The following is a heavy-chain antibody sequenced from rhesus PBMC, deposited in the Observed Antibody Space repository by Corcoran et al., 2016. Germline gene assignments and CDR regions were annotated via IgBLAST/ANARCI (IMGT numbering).Heavy chain of an antibody. J-gene: IGHJ4*01. Sequence: QVQLQESGPGLVKPSETLSLTCAVSGASISSDWWNWIRQPPGKGLKWIGEINGNSGNTNSNPSLKSRVTISKDASKNQFSLKLSSVTAADTAVYYCARGSSGWYYYFDYWGQGVLVTVSS. CDR3: ARGSSGWYYYFDY. CDR1: GASISSDW. CDR2: INGNSGNT. V-gene: IGHV4-80*01. D-gene: IGHD6-31*01.